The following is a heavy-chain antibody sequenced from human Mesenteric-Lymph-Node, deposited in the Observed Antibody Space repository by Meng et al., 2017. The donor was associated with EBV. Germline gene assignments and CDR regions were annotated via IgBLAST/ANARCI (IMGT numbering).Heavy chain of an antibody. J-gene: IGHJ4*02. CDR2: TYYRSKWYN. D-gene: IGHD1/OR15-1a*01. Sequence: QVQLQQSGPGLVKPWXXLSPTXVISGDSVSSSSAAWTWIRQSPSRGLEWLGRTYYRSKWYNDYAVFVKSRITINPDTSKNQFSLQLNSVTPEDTAVYYCARDYGTSRPFEDWGQGILVTVSS. V-gene: IGHV6-1*01. CDR1: GDSVSSSSAA. CDR3: ARDYGTSRPFED.